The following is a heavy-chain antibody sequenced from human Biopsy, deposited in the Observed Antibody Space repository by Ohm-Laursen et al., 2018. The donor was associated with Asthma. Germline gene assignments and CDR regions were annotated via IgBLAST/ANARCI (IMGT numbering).Heavy chain of an antibody. J-gene: IGHJ4*02. Sequence: SAKVSCKSLGGTFNTYVIGWVRQAPGQGLEWMGGINPVFGTTTYPQKFQDRVTITADDSTSTVYMELSSLRSEDTAVYYCARKAGSCISRTCYSLDFWGQGTLVTVSS. V-gene: IGHV1-69*13. CDR1: GGTFNTYV. CDR3: ARKAGSCISRTCYSLDF. CDR2: INPVFGTT. D-gene: IGHD2-2*01.